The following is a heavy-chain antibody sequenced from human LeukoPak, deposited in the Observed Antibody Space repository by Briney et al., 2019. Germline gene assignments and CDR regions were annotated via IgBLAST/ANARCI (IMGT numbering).Heavy chain of an antibody. Sequence: PGGSLRLSCAASGFTFSSYGMHWVRQAPGKGLEWVAVIWYDGSNKYYADSVKGRFTISRDNSKNTLYLQMSSLRAEDTAVYYCVKGVETAMVPDYWGQGTLVTVSS. V-gene: IGHV3-30*02. D-gene: IGHD5-18*01. CDR3: VKGVETAMVPDY. J-gene: IGHJ4*02. CDR2: IWYDGSNK. CDR1: GFTFSSYG.